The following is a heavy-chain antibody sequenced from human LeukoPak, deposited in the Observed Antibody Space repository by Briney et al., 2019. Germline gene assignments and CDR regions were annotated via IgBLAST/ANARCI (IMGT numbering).Heavy chain of an antibody. Sequence: GGSLRLSCAASGFTFSSYEMNWVRQAPGKGLEWVSYISSSSSYIYYADSVKGRFTISRDNAKNSLYLQMNSLRAEDTAVYYCARAAAAGNWFDPWGQGTLVTVSS. J-gene: IGHJ5*02. CDR3: ARAAAAGNWFDP. V-gene: IGHV3-21*05. D-gene: IGHD6-13*01. CDR1: GFTFSSYE. CDR2: ISSSSSYI.